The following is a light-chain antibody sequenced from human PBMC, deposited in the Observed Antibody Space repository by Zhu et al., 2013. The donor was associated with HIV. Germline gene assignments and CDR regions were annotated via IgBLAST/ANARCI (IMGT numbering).Light chain of an antibody. V-gene: IGKV3-20*01. CDR3: QQYGISPIT. J-gene: IGKJ5*01. Sequence: EIVLTQSPATLSLSPGERVILSCRASQSVASNLAWYQQRPGQAPRLLIFGASSRASGIPDRFSGSGSGTDFTLTISRLEPEDFGVYYCQQYGISPITFGQGTRLEIK. CDR1: QSVASN. CDR2: GAS.